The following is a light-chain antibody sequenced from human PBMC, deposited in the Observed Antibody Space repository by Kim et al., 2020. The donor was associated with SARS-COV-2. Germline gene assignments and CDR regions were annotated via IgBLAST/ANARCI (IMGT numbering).Light chain of an antibody. J-gene: IGLJ2*01. Sequence: GQGVSISCSGSSSNIGENYVDWYQHFPGTAPKLVIYSTNQRPSGVPDRFSGSKSGTSASLAINGPQSEDEADYYCASWDDRLNGHVFGGGTQVTVL. CDR1: SSNIGENY. V-gene: IGLV1-44*01. CDR3: ASWDDRLNGHV. CDR2: STN.